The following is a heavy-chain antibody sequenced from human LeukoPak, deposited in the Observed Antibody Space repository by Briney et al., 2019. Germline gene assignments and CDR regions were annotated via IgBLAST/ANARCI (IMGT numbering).Heavy chain of an antibody. CDR1: GFTFSSYG. V-gene: IGHV3-30*02. Sequence: GGSLRLSCATSGFTFSSYGIHWVRQAPGKGLEWVAFIQYDGSDKYYADSVKGRFTVSRDNSKNTLYLQMNSLRAEDTAVYYCAKDVRITGTKLVYWGQGTLVTVSS. CDR3: AKDVRITGTKLVY. CDR2: IQYDGSDK. J-gene: IGHJ4*02. D-gene: IGHD1-20*01.